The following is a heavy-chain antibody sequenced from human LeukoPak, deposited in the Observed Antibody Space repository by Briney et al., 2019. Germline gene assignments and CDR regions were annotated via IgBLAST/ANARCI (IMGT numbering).Heavy chain of an antibody. CDR2: ISGSGGST. D-gene: IGHD2-15*01. CDR3: AKDIVVVVAATFDY. V-gene: IGHV3-23*01. CDR1: GGSFSGYY. Sequence: PSETLSLTCAVYGGSFSGYYWSWVRQAPGKGLEWVSAISGSGGSTYYADSVKGRFTISRDNSKNTLYLQMNSLRAEDTAVYYCAKDIVVVVAATFDYWGQGTLVTVSS. J-gene: IGHJ4*02.